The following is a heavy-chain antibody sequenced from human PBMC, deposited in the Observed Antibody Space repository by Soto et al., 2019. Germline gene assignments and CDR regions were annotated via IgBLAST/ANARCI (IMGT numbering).Heavy chain of an antibody. CDR2: ISSSGSTI. V-gene: IGHV3-11*01. CDR3: ASPHYDFWSGYYGAFDI. CDR1: GFTFSDYY. J-gene: IGHJ3*02. D-gene: IGHD3-3*01. Sequence: PGGSLRLSCAASGFTFSDYYMSWIRQAPGKGLEWVSYISSSGSTIYYADSVKGRFTISRDNAKNSLYLQMNSLRAEDTAVYYCASPHYDFWSGYYGAFDIWGQGTMVTVSS.